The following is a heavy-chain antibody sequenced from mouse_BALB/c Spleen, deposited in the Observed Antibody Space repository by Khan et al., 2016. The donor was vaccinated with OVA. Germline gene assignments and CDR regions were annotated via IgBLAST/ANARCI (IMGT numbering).Heavy chain of an antibody. CDR3: GRLEDI. J-gene: IGHJ2*01. D-gene: IGHD1-3*01. CDR1: GFSLTSYG. V-gene: IGHV2-9*02. Sequence: QVQLKESGPGLVAPSQSLSITCTVSGFSLTSYGVHWVRQPPGKGLEWMGVIWAGGSKNDNSALMSRLSIGKANCTGQVFLKINSLQTDDTSMYYCGRLEDIWGQGTTLTVSS. CDR2: IWAGGSK.